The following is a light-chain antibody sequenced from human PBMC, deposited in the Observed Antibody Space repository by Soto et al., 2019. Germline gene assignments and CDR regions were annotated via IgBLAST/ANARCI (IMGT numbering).Light chain of an antibody. Sequence: QSALTQPPSASGSPGQSVAISCTGTSSDVGGYNFVSWYQQHPGKAPKVLIYEVSNRPSGVSDRFSGSKSGNTASLAISGLQPEDEADYYCNSYTSSSSFVFGTGTKLTVL. CDR1: SSDVGGYNF. J-gene: IGLJ1*01. V-gene: IGLV2-14*01. CDR2: EVS. CDR3: NSYTSSSSFV.